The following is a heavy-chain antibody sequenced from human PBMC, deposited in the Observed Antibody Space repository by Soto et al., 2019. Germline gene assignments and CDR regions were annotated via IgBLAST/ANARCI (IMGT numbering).Heavy chain of an antibody. CDR3: ARVPAGYSGGWYESNY. V-gene: IGHV1-8*01. CDR2: MNPNSGNT. Sequence: QVQLVQSGAEVKKPGASVKVSCKASGYTFTSYDINWVRQATGQGLEWMGWMNPNSGNTGYAQKFQGRVTMTRNTSISTAYMELRSLRSEDTAVYYCARVPAGYSGGWYESNYWGQGTLVTVSS. J-gene: IGHJ4*02. CDR1: GYTFTSYD. D-gene: IGHD6-19*01.